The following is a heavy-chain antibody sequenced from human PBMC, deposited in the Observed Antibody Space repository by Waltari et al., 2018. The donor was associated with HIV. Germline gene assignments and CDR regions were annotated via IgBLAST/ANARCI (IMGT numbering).Heavy chain of an antibody. J-gene: IGHJ4*02. Sequence: QLQLPESCPALVKPSETLSLICTVSGGSISSSSYYWGWIRQPPGKGLEWIGSIYYSGSTYYNPSLKSRVTISVDTSKNQFSLKLSSVTAADTAVYYCARPYSSSWYYFDYWGQGTLVTVSS. CDR1: GGSISSSSYY. CDR3: ARPYSSSWYYFDY. D-gene: IGHD6-13*01. V-gene: IGHV4-39*01. CDR2: IYYSGST.